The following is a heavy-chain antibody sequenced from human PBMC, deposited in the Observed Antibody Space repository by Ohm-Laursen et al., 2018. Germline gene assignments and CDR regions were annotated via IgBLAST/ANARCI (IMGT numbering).Heavy chain of an antibody. J-gene: IGHJ3*02. CDR3: AADRVVGATGFDI. Sequence: SVNVSCKASGFTFTSSAVQWVRQARGPRLEWIGWIVVGSGNTNYAQKFQGRVTITRDMSTSTAYMELSSLRSEDTAVYYCAADRVVGATGFDIWGQGTMVTVSS. D-gene: IGHD1-26*01. V-gene: IGHV1-58*01. CDR2: IVVGSGNT. CDR1: GFTFTSSA.